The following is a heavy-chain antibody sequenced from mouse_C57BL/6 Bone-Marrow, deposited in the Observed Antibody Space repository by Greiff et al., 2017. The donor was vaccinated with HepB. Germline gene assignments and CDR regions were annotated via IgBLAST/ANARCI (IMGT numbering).Heavy chain of an antibody. Sequence: EVQLVESGGGLVQSGRSLRLSCATSGFTFSDFYMEWVRQAPGKGLEWIAASRNKANDYTTEYSASVKGRFIVSRDTSQSILYLQMNALRAEDTAIYYCARVHYYGSSYGYFDVWGTGTTVTVSS. CDR3: ARVHYYGSSYGYFDV. D-gene: IGHD1-1*01. V-gene: IGHV7-1*01. CDR1: GFTFSDFY. J-gene: IGHJ1*03. CDR2: SRNKANDYTT.